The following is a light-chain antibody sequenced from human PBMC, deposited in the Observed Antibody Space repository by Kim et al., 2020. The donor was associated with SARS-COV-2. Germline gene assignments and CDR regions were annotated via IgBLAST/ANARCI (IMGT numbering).Light chain of an antibody. CDR2: LAS. Sequence: PASISCRSSQSLLHSNGYNYLDWHVQKPGQSPQLLLYLASNRTSGVPDRFSGSGSGTDFTLKIARVEPEDVGVYYCMQVLQTPYSFGQGTKLEI. CDR1: QSLLHSNGYNY. CDR3: MQVLQTPYS. V-gene: IGKV2-28*01. J-gene: IGKJ2*03.